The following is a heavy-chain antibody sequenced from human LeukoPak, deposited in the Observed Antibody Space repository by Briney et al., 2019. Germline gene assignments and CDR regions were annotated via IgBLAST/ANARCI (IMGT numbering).Heavy chain of an antibody. CDR2: INPSGGT. CDR3: GREGVAGTGLDY. V-gene: IGHV1-46*01. D-gene: IGHD6-13*01. CDR1: GYTFSIYN. Sequence: ASVKVSCKASGYTFSIYNMHWVRQAPGQGLEWMGIINPSGGTIYAQNLQGRITMTRDTSTSTLYMELSRLRSEDTAVYYCGREGVAGTGLDYWGQGTLVTVSS. J-gene: IGHJ4*02.